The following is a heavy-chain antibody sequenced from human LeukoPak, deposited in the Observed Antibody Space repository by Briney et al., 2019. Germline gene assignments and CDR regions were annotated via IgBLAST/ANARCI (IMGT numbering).Heavy chain of an antibody. D-gene: IGHD2-2*01. CDR2: INHSGST. J-gene: IGHJ4*02. V-gene: IGHV4-34*01. CDR3: AGTPLYCSSTSCPRLNFDY. Sequence: SETLSLTCAVYGGSFSGYYWSWIRQPPGKGLEWIGEINHSGSTNYNPSLKSRVTISVDTSKNQFSLKLSSVTAADTAVYYCAGTPLYCSSTSCPRLNFDYWGQGTLVTVSS. CDR1: GGSFSGYY.